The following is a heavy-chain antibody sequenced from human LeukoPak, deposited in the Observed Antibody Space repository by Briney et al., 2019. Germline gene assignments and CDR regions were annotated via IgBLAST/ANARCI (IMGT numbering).Heavy chain of an antibody. V-gene: IGHV1-2*02. CDR1: GYTFTGYY. D-gene: IGHD2-21*01. CDR2: INPNSGGT. CDR3: ARGGGYCGGDCYDY. J-gene: IGHJ4*02. Sequence: GASVKVSCKASGYTFTGYYMHWVRQAPGQGLEWMGWINPNSGGTNYAQNFRGRATMTRDTSISTAYMELSRLRSDDTAVYNCARGGGYCGGDCYDYWGQGTLVTVSS.